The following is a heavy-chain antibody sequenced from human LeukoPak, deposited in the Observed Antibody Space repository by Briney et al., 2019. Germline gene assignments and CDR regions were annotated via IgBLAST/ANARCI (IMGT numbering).Heavy chain of an antibody. CDR1: GFTFSSYS. D-gene: IGHD2-15*01. CDR2: ISSSSSYI. Sequence: GGSLRLSCAASGFTFSSYSMNWVRQAPGKGLEWVSSISSSSSYIYYADSMKGRFTISRDNAKNSLYLQMNSLRAEDTAVYYCAREVHCSGGGCPPGDYWGQGTLVTVSS. V-gene: IGHV3-21*01. CDR3: AREVHCSGGGCPPGDY. J-gene: IGHJ4*02.